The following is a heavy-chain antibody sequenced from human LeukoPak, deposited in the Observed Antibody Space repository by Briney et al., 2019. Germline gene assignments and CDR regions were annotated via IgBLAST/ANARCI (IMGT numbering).Heavy chain of an antibody. D-gene: IGHD5-12*01. Sequence: GGSLRLSCAVSGINFRGYWMAWVRQAPGKGLEWVANMKQDGSEKYYVDSVKGRFTISRDNAKNSLYLEMNSLRVEDTAVYYCARDLGHAGYDLYDYWGQGTLVTVSS. J-gene: IGHJ4*02. CDR2: MKQDGSEK. CDR1: GINFRGYW. V-gene: IGHV3-7*01. CDR3: ARDLGHAGYDLYDY.